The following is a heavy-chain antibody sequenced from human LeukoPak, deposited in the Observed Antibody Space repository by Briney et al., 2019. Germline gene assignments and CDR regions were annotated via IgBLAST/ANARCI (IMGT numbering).Heavy chain of an antibody. CDR3: ATVWFGESY. Sequence: SGTLSLTCVVSDGSISSSNWWSWVRQPPGKGLEWIGEIYHSGRTNYNPSLRSRVTVSVDKSKNQFSLKLSSVTAADTAVYYCATVWFGESYWGQGTLVTVSS. CDR2: IYHSGRT. J-gene: IGHJ4*02. CDR1: DGSISSSNW. D-gene: IGHD3-10*01. V-gene: IGHV4-4*02.